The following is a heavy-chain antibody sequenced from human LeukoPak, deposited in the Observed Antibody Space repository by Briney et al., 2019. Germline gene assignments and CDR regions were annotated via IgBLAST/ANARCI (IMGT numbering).Heavy chain of an antibody. V-gene: IGHV3-69-1*01. Sequence: KSGGSLRLSCVASGFTFSNAWMSWVRQAPGKGLEWVSSISATYIYYADSVKGRFTISRDNAKNSVYLQMNSLRAEDTAVYYCAFYGSGSNAFDPWGQGTLVTVSS. CDR3: AFYGSGSNAFDP. D-gene: IGHD3-10*01. CDR1: GFTFSNAW. CDR2: ISATYI. J-gene: IGHJ5*02.